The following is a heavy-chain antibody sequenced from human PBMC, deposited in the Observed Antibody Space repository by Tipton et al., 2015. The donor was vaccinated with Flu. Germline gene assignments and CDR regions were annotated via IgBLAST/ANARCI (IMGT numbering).Heavy chain of an antibody. V-gene: IGHV1-69*16. J-gene: IGHJ6*02. D-gene: IGHD5-12*01. CDR1: GGTFSSYT. Sequence: QSGPEVKKPGFSVKVSCKASGGTFSSYTISWVRQAPGQGLEWMGGIIPILGIANYAQKFQGRVTITADESTSTAYMELSSLRSEDTAVYYCARPGVLATINYYYYGMDVWGQGTTVTVSS. CDR2: IIPILGIA. CDR3: ARPGVLATINYYYYGMDV.